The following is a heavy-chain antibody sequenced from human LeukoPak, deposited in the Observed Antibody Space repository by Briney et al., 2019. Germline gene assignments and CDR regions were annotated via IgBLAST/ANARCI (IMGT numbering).Heavy chain of an antibody. J-gene: IGHJ4*02. CDR3: AMPHDTEYYFDY. V-gene: IGHV3-30*04. CDR2: ISYDGSNK. CDR1: GFTFSSYA. Sequence: GGSLRLSCAASGFTFSSYAMHWVRQAPGKGLEWVAVISYDGSNKYYADSVKGRFTISRDNSKNTLYLQMNSLRAEDTAVYYCAMPHDTEYYFDYWGQGTLSPSPQ.